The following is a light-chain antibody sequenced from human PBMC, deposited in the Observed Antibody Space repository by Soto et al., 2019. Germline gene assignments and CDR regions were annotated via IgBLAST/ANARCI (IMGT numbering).Light chain of an antibody. CDR2: IAS. J-gene: IGKJ1*01. V-gene: IGKV3-20*01. Sequence: EIVLTQSPGTLSLFPGERATLSCRATESVTSNYLAWYQQKPGQAPRLLIYIASSRATGIPDRFSGSGSGTDFTLTISRLDPEDFAVYYCQQYGTSPLTFGQGTKVEIK. CDR3: QQYGTSPLT. CDR1: ESVTSNY.